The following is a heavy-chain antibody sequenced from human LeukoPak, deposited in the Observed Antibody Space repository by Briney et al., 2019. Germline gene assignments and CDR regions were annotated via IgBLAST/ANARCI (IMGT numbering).Heavy chain of an antibody. CDR2: IYHSGTT. CDR1: GYSINSGYY. CDR3: AAEDTGGWRFDY. V-gene: IGHV4-38-2*02. Sequence: PSETLSLTCTVSGYSINSGYYWGWIRQPPGKGLEWIGIIYHSGTTYSNPSLKSRVTISMVRSKNQFSLNMNSVTAADTAVYYCAAEDTGGWRFDYWGQGALVTVSS. D-gene: IGHD2-8*02. J-gene: IGHJ4*02.